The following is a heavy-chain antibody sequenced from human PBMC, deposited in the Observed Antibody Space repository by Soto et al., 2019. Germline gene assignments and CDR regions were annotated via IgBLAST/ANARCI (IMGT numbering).Heavy chain of an antibody. CDR3: VCNGYYSLEY. D-gene: IGHD3-22*01. Sequence: QVQLQESGPGLVKPSGTLSLTCAVSGDSMTSSDWWSWVRQAPGKGLEWIGEIHYSGDINYAPSLRSRVTISVDRSKTQFSLNLSSVTAADTAVYFCVCNGYYSLEYWGQGTLVIVSP. CDR1: GDSMTSSDW. CDR2: IHYSGDI. J-gene: IGHJ4*02. V-gene: IGHV4-4*02.